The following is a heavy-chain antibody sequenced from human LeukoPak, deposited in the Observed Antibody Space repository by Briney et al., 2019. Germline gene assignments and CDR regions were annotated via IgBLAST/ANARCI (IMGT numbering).Heavy chain of an antibody. Sequence: SETLSLTCTVSGGSISSYYWSWIRQPPGKGLERIGYIYYSGSTNYNPSLKSRVTMSVDTSKNQFSLKLSSVTAADTAVYYCARDRGIAAAGPSNWFDPWGQGTLVTVSS. CDR2: IYYSGST. J-gene: IGHJ5*02. V-gene: IGHV4-59*01. CDR1: GGSISSYY. CDR3: ARDRGIAAAGPSNWFDP. D-gene: IGHD6-13*01.